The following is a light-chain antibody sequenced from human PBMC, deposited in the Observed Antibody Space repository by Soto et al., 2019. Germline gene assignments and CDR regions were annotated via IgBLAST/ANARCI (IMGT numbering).Light chain of an antibody. V-gene: IGLV1-40*01. J-gene: IGLJ2*01. CDR2: DNT. CDR1: SSNIGAGFD. Sequence: QLVLTQPPSVSGAPGQRVTISCTGSSSNIGAGFDVHWYQKLPGTAPKLLIFDNTNRPSGVPDRFSASKSGTSASLAISGLLAGDEADYFCQSYDNSLSGSVVFGGGTKLTVL. CDR3: QSYDNSLSGSVV.